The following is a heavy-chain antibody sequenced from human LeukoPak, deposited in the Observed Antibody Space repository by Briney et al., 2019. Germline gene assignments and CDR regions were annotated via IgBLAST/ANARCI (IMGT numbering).Heavy chain of an antibody. J-gene: IGHJ4*02. V-gene: IGHV4-39*01. CDR3: ARPSETSIAARRWDFDY. CDR2: IYYSGST. CDR1: GGSISSSSYY. Sequence: SETLPLTCTVSGGSISSSSYYWGWVRQPPGKGLEWIGSIYYSGSTYYNPSLKSRVTISVDTSKNQFSLKLSSVTAADTAVYYCARPSETSIAARRWDFDYWGQGTLVTVSS. D-gene: IGHD6-6*01.